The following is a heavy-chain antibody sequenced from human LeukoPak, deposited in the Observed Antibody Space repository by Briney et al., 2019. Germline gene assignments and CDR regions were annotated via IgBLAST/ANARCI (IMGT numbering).Heavy chain of an antibody. CDR1: GDSISSSYFY. CDR3: ARQGYCSSTSCYNFMGYYYYYGMDV. Sequence: PSETLSLTCTVSGDSISSSYFYWGWIRQPPGKGLEWIGSIYYSGITYYNPSLKSRVTISGDTSKNQFSLKLSSVTAADTAVYYCARQGYCSSTSCYNFMGYYYYYGMDVWGQGTTVTVSS. V-gene: IGHV4-39*01. CDR2: IYYSGIT. J-gene: IGHJ6*02. D-gene: IGHD2-2*02.